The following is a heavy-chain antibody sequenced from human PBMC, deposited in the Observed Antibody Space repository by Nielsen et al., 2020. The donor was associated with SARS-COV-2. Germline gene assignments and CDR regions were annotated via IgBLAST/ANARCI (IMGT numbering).Heavy chain of an antibody. CDR2: IYSDGST. J-gene: IGHJ4*02. D-gene: IGHD5-18*01. V-gene: IGHV3-53*01. CDR1: GFSVSSHD. Sequence: GESLKISCAASGFSVSSHDMNWVRQAPRKGLQWVSLIYSDGSTKYADSVKGRFTISRDNSRNTVYLQMNSLRPEDTAVYYCAREFALRDTAYFDYWGQGTLVTVSS. CDR3: AREFALRDTAYFDY.